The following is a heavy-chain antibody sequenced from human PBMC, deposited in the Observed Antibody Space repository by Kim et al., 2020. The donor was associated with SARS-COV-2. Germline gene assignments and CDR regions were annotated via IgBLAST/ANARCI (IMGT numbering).Heavy chain of an antibody. CDR1: GCSISSSSYY. CDR3: ARHVPRGAFDI. V-gene: IGHV4-39*01. J-gene: IGHJ3*02. CDR2: IYYSGST. Sequence: SETLSLTCTVSGCSISSSSYYWGWIRQPPGMGLEWIGSIYYSGSTYYNPCLKSLVTISVDTSKHQFSLKLSSVTAADTAVYYWARHVPRGAFDIWGQGTMVTVSS.